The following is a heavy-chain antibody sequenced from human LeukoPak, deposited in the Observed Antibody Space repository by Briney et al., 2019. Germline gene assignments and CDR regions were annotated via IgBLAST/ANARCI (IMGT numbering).Heavy chain of an antibody. CDR2: INSDGSST. Sequence: GGSLRLSCAASGFTFSSYWMHWVRQAPGKGLVWVSRINSDGSSTSYADSVKGRFTISRDNAKNTLYLQMNSLRAEDTAVYYCASALYSGAFDIWGQGTMVTVSS. CDR3: ASALYSGAFDI. J-gene: IGHJ3*02. V-gene: IGHV3-74*01. D-gene: IGHD5-18*01. CDR1: GFTFSSYW.